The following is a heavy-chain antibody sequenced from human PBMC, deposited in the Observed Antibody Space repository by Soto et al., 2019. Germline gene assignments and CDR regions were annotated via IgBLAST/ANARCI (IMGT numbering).Heavy chain of an antibody. D-gene: IGHD6-19*01. V-gene: IGHV4-4*02. Sequence: PSETLSLTCAVSSGSISSSNWWSWVRQPPGKGLEWIGEIYHSGSTNYNPSLKSRVTISVDKSKSQFSLKLSSVTAADTAVYYCERDTIAVAGLNWFDPWGQGTLVTVSS. J-gene: IGHJ5*02. CDR2: IYHSGST. CDR3: ERDTIAVAGLNWFDP. CDR1: SGSISSSNW.